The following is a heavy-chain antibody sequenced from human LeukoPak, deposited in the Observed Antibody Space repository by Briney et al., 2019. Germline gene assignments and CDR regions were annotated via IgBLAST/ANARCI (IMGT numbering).Heavy chain of an antibody. Sequence: GGSLRLSCAASGFTFSSYAMSWVRQAPGKGLEWVSAISGSGGSTYYADSVKGRFTISRDNSKNTLYLQMNSLRAEDTAVYYCAKEGGIYYDFWSGYYPLDYWGQGTLVTVSS. J-gene: IGHJ4*02. CDR3: AKEGGIYYDFWSGYYPLDY. D-gene: IGHD3-3*01. CDR1: GFTFSSYA. V-gene: IGHV3-23*01. CDR2: ISGSGGST.